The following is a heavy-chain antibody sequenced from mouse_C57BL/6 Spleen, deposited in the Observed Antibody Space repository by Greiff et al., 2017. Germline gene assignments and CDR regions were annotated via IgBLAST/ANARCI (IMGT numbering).Heavy chain of an antibody. CDR2: IYPGDGDT. CDR3: ARSEYYGSSQFAY. CDR1: GYAFSSSW. V-gene: IGHV1-82*01. D-gene: IGHD1-1*01. J-gene: IGHJ3*01. Sequence: VKLMESGPELVKPGASVKISCKASGYAFSSSWMNWVKQRPGKGLEWIGRIYPGDGDTNYNGKFKGKATLTADKSSSTAYMQLSSLTSEDSAVYFCARSEYYGSSQFAYWGQGTLVTVSA.